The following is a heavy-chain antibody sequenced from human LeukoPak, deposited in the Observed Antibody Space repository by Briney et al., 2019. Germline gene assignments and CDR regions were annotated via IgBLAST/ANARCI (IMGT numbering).Heavy chain of an antibody. CDR2: IKSKSDGGTI. Sequence: PGGSLRLSCAASGFTFSNFGMHWVRQAPGKGLEWVGRIKSKSDGGTIDYAAPVKGRFTISRDDSRNTLYLQMDSLKTEDTAVYYCTTRRQDGWWGQGTLVTVS. J-gene: IGHJ4*02. D-gene: IGHD2-15*01. V-gene: IGHV3-15*01. CDR1: GFTFSNFG. CDR3: TTRRQDGW.